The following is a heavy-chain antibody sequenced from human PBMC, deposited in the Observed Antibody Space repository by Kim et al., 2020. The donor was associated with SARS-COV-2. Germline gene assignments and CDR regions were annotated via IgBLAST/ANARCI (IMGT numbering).Heavy chain of an antibody. V-gene: IGHV3-23*01. J-gene: IGHJ4*02. Sequence: DAGQGRFHISRDNSQNTLYLQLNSRRAEDTAVYYCASDWFCSGGSCCVFDYWGQGTLVTVSS. D-gene: IGHD2-15*01. CDR3: ASDWFCSGGSCCVFDY.